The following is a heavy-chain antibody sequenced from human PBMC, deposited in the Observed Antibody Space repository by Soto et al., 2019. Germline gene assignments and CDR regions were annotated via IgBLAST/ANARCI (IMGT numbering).Heavy chain of an antibody. CDR3: ARVIIIKPRGGWFDP. J-gene: IGHJ5*02. CDR2: INHSGST. D-gene: IGHD3-10*01. Sequence: SETLSLTCAVYGGSFSGYYWSWIRQPPGKGLEWIGEINHSGSTNYNPSLKSRVTISVDTSKNQFSLKLSSVTAADTAVYYCARVIIIKPRGGWFDPWGQGTLVTVSS. CDR1: GGSFSGYY. V-gene: IGHV4-34*01.